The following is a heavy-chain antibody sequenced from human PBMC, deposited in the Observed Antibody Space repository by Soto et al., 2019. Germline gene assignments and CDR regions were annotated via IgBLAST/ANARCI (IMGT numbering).Heavy chain of an antibody. D-gene: IGHD2-15*01. CDR3: ARFACSGGSCYRTHFDY. V-gene: IGHV3-11*06. CDR1: GFTFSDYY. CDR2: ISSSSSYT. J-gene: IGHJ4*02. Sequence: PGGSLRLSCASSGFTFSDYYMSLIRQAPGKGLEWVSYISSSSSYTNYADSVKGRFTISRDNAKNSLYLQMNSLRAEDTAVYYCARFACSGGSCYRTHFDYWGQGTLVAVSS.